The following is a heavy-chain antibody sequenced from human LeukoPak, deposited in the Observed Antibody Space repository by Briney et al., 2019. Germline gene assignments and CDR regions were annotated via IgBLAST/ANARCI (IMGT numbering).Heavy chain of an antibody. CDR2: IYYTGNT. J-gene: IGHJ4*02. V-gene: IGHV4-39*01. D-gene: IGHD3-3*01. CDR1: GGSISSSSYY. Sequence: SETLSLTCTVSGGSISSSSYYWGWIRRPPGRGLEWVGSIYYTGNTYSNSSLKSRVSMFVDTSKNQFSLILTSVTAAGTAVYYCARQTGVGLFILPGGQGTLVTVSS. CDR3: ARQTGVGLFILP.